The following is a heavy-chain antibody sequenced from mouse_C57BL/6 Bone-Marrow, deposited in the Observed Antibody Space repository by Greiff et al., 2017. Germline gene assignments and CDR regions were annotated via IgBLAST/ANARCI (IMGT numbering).Heavy chain of an antibody. V-gene: IGHV1-82*01. CDR2: IYPGDGDT. CDR1: GYAFSSSW. D-gene: IGHD1-1*01. J-gene: IGHJ1*03. CDR3: ASIYYYSTGDVDV. Sequence: VQLQQSGPELVKPGASVKISCKASGYAFSSSWMNWVKQRPGKGLEWIGRIYPGDGDTNYNGKFKGKATLTADKSSSTAYMQLSSLTSEDSAVYFCASIYYYSTGDVDVWGTGTTVTVSS.